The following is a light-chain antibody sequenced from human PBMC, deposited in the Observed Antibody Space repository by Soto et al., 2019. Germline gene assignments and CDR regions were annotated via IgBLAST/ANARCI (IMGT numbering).Light chain of an antibody. V-gene: IGKV3-15*01. Sequence: EVVMTQSPATVSVSPGERTSLSCRASQSVGTNLGWYQQKPGQAPRLLISKTSTRATGVPARFSGSGSGTEFTLTISSLQSDDIAVYYCQQYANLPIPFGGGTKVDI. CDR2: KTS. CDR3: QQYANLPIP. CDR1: QSVGTN. J-gene: IGKJ4*01.